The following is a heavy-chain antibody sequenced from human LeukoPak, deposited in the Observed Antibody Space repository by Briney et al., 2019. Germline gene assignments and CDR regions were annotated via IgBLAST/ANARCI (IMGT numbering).Heavy chain of an antibody. V-gene: IGHV4-39*01. CDR2: IYYSGTT. CDR3: ARRRFLEWLYVWSWFDP. Sequence: SETLSLTCTVSGGSISSSSYYWDWIRQPPGKGLEWIGSIYYSGTTYYNPSLKSRVTISVDTSKNQFSLKLSSVTAADTAVYYCARRRFLEWLYVWSWFDPWGQGTLVTVSS. J-gene: IGHJ5*02. CDR1: GGSISSSSYY. D-gene: IGHD3-3*01.